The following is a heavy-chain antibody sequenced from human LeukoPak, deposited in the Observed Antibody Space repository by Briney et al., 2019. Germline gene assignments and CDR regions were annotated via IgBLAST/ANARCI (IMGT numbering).Heavy chain of an antibody. D-gene: IGHD3-22*01. CDR3: AKDRIEVYYYDSSGYYPFDY. V-gene: IGHV3-7*03. CDR2: IKQDGSEK. CDR1: GFSLSNYW. J-gene: IGHJ4*02. Sequence: GGSLRLSCAASGFSLSNYWMNWVRQAPGKGLEWVANIKQDGSEKNYVDSVKGRFSISRDNAKNSLILQMNSLRAEDTAVYYCAKDRIEVYYYDSSGYYPFDYWGQGTLVTVSS.